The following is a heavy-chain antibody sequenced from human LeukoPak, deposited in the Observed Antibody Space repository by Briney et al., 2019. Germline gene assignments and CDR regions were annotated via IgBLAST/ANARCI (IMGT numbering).Heavy chain of an antibody. CDR2: IYYGGST. CDR1: GGSISSYY. CDR3: ARDAARPLYSSGWYDY. V-gene: IGHV4-59*01. J-gene: IGHJ4*02. Sequence: PSETLSLTCTVSGGSISSYYWSWIRQPPGKGLEWIGYIYYGGSTNYNPSLKSRVTISVDTSKNQFSLKLSSVTAADTAVYYCARDAARPLYSSGWYDYWGQGTLVTVSS. D-gene: IGHD6-19*01.